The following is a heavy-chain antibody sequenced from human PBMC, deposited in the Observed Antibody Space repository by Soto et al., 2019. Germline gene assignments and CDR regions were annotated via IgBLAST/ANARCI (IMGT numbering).Heavy chain of an antibody. V-gene: IGHV4-59*01. CDR2: IDYSGNT. CDR1: GGSISGSY. Sequence: QVQLQESGPGLVKPSETLSLTCTVSGGSISGSYWNWIRQPPGKGLEWIGHIDYSGNTYYNPSLTSRVTISVDTSKNQFSLTLSSVTAADAAVYYCARDHMNYEDTGYDFDIWGQGTVVTVSA. CDR3: ARDHMNYEDTGYDFDI. J-gene: IGHJ3*02. D-gene: IGHD3-22*01.